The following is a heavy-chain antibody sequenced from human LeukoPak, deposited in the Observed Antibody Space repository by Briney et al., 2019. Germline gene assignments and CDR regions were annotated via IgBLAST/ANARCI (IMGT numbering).Heavy chain of an antibody. CDR2: IWYDGTYK. V-gene: IGHV3-30*02. CDR1: GFTFSRYG. J-gene: IGHJ4*02. CDR3: ARDLAATTVTTYCFDY. Sequence: PGGSLRLSCAASGFTFSRYGMHWVRQAPGKGLEWVALIWYDGTYKYYGDSVKGRFTISRDNSKNTLYLQMNSLRAEDTAVYYCARDLAATTVTTYCFDYWGQGTLVTVSS. D-gene: IGHD4-17*01.